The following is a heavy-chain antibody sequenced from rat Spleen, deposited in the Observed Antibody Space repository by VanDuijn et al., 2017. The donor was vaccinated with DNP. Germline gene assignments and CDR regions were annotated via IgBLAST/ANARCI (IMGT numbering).Heavy chain of an antibody. D-gene: IGHD1-7*01. J-gene: IGHJ2*01. V-gene: IGHV3-1*01. CDR3: ARWVSMGFDY. CDR2: ISYSGRT. CDR1: GYSITRNY. Sequence: EVQLQESGPGLVKPAQSLSLTCSVTGYSITRNYWAWIRKFPGNKMEWMGYISYSGRTSSNPSLKGRISITRDTSKNQFFLQLNSVTTEDTATYYCARWVSMGFDYWGQGVMVTVSS.